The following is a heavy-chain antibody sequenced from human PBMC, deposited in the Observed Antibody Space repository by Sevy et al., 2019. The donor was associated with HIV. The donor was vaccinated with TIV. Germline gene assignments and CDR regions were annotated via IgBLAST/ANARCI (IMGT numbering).Heavy chain of an antibody. J-gene: IGHJ4*02. Sequence: GGSLRLSCDASGFTFDMYWMQWVRQAPGKGLEWVANIRQDGNEIYYAASVRGRFTISRDNAKGSLYLQMNNLRVEDTTTLYCARRYFDLWGQGTLVTVSS. CDR3: ARRYFDL. CDR2: IRQDGNEI. CDR1: GFTFDMYW. V-gene: IGHV3-7*03.